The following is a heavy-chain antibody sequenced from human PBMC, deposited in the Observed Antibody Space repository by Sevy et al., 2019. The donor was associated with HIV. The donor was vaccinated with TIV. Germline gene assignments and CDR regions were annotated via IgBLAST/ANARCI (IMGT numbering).Heavy chain of an antibody. D-gene: IGHD4-17*01. CDR2: IYYSGST. CDR1: GGSISSYY. CDR3: ARGRRDYGGAFDI. V-gene: IGHV4-59*01. Sequence: SETLSLTCTVSGGSISSYYWSWSRQPPGKGLEWIGYIYYSGSTNYNPSLKSRVTISVDTSKNQFSLKLSSVTAADTAVYYCARGRRDYGGAFDIWGQGTMVTVSS. J-gene: IGHJ3*02.